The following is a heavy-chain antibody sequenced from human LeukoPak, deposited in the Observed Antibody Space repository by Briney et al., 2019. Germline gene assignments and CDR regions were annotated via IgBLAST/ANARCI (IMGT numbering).Heavy chain of an antibody. V-gene: IGHV1-3*01. D-gene: IGHD3-22*01. CDR3: ARDRAKSYYDSSGYLDY. CDR1: GYTFTRYA. J-gene: IGHJ4*02. Sequence: ASVKVSCKASGYTFTRYAMHWVRQAPGQRLEWMGWINAGNGNTKYSQKFQGRVTITRDTSASTAYMELSSLRSEDTVVYYCARDRAKSYYDSSGYLDYWGQGTLVTVSS. CDR2: INAGNGNT.